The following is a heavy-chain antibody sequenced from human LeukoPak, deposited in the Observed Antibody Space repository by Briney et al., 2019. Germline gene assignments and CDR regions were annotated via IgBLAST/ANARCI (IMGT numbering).Heavy chain of an antibody. V-gene: IGHV1-2*02. CDR3: ATLQAYYYGSGSHFDY. J-gene: IGHJ4*02. Sequence: ASVKVSCKASGYTFTDYYMHWVRQAPGQGLEWMGWMSPNSGGTNYAQKFQGRVTMTRDTSISTAYMELSRLRSDDTAVYYCATLQAYYYGSGSHFDYWGQGTLVTVSS. CDR1: GYTFTDYY. D-gene: IGHD3-10*01. CDR2: MSPNSGGT.